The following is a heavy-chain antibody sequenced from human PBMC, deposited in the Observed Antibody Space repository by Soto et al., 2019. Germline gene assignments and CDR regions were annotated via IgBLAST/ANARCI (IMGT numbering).Heavy chain of an antibody. CDR1: GGSVSSGSYY. CDR3: ASERYCSGGSCRYFDY. V-gene: IGHV4-61*01. Sequence: SETLSLTCTVSGGSVSSGSYYWSWIRQPPGKGLEWIGYIYYSGSTNYNPSLKSRVTKSVDTSKNQFSLKLSSVTAADTAVYYCASERYCSGGSCRYFDYWGQGTVVTVSS. J-gene: IGHJ4*02. D-gene: IGHD2-15*01. CDR2: IYYSGST.